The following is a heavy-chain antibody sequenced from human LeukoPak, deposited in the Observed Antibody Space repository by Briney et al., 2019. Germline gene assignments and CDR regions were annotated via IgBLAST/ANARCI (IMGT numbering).Heavy chain of an antibody. V-gene: IGHV3-30*04. CDR3: AKDTTSAYGFDY. CDR2: ISYDGSNK. D-gene: IGHD1-1*01. CDR1: GFSFSTYA. J-gene: IGHJ4*02. Sequence: GGSLRLSCAASGFSFSTYAMYWVRQAPGKGLEWVAVISYDGSNKYYADYVKGRFTISRDNSKNTLYLQMNSLRAEDTAVYYCAKDTTSAYGFDYWGQGTLVTVSS.